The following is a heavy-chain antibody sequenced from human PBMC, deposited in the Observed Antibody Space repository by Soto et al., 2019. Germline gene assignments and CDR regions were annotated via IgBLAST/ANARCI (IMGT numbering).Heavy chain of an antibody. Sequence: SVKVSCKASGGTFSSYAISWVRQAPGQGLEWMGGIIPIFGTANYAQKFQGRVTITADESTSTAYMELISLRSEDTAVYYCARGAETYYDSSGTNYNWFEPWGQGTLVTVSS. CDR2: IIPIFGTA. V-gene: IGHV1-69*13. CDR1: GGTFSSYA. CDR3: ARGAETYYDSSGTNYNWFEP. D-gene: IGHD3-22*01. J-gene: IGHJ5*02.